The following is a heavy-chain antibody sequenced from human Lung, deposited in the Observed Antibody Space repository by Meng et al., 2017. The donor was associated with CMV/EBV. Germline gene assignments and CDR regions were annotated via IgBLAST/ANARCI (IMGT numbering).Heavy chain of an antibody. J-gene: IGHJ4*02. CDR2: IYHSGST. Sequence: QVQLQESGPGLVKPSGTLSLTCAVSGGSISSSNLWTWVRQVPGKGLEWIGEIYHSGSTNYNPSLKSRVTISVDKFKNQFSLKLGSVTAADTAVYYCARIERHRILKYCGSDCSTTDYWGQGTLVTVSS. D-gene: IGHD2-21*02. CDR3: ARIERHRILKYCGSDCSTTDY. CDR1: GGSISSSNL. V-gene: IGHV4-4*02.